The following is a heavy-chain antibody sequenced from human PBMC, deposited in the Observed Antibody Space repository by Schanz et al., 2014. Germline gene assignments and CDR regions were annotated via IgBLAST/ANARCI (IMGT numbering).Heavy chain of an antibody. CDR3: ATQYCSGTTCYTDSWDH. V-gene: IGHV3-7*01. CDR2: INQDGSQK. D-gene: IGHD2-2*02. CDR1: GFTFSAHA. J-gene: IGHJ4*01. Sequence: EVLLVDSGGGLVQPGGSLRLSCGASGFTFSAHAMSWVRQAPGKGLEWVANINQDGSQKYYVGSVKGRFTISRDNAKDSLYLQMTSLRAEDTAVYYCATQYCSGTTCYTDSWDHWGQGTLVTVSS.